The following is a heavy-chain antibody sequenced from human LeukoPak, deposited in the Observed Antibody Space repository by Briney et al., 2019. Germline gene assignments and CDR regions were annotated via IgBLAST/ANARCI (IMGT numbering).Heavy chain of an antibody. Sequence: ASVKVSCKASGYTFTSYDINWVRQATGQGLEWMGWMNPNSGNTGYAQKFQGRVTMTRNTSISTAYMELSSLRSEDTAVYYCARGRAYGSGSCYARGRALPRTFDPWGQGTLVTVSS. V-gene: IGHV1-8*01. CDR2: MNPNSGNT. CDR3: ARGRAYGSGSCYARGRALPRTFDP. CDR1: GYTFTSYD. D-gene: IGHD3-10*01. J-gene: IGHJ5*02.